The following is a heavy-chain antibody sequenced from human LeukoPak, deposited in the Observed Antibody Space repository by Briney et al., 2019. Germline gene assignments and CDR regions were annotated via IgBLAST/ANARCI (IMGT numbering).Heavy chain of an antibody. CDR2: ISGSGGST. Sequence: PGGSLRLPCAASGFTFSSYAMSWVRQAPGKGLEWVSAISGSGGSTYYADSVKGRFTISRDNSKNTLYLQMNSLRAEDTAVYYCAKLVTMIVVDHRFDYWGQGTLVTVSS. CDR1: GFTFSSYA. V-gene: IGHV3-23*01. D-gene: IGHD3-22*01. J-gene: IGHJ4*02. CDR3: AKLVTMIVVDHRFDY.